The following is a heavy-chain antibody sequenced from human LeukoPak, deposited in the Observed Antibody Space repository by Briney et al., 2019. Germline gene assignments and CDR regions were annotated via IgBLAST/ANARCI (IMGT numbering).Heavy chain of an antibody. J-gene: IGHJ4*02. Sequence: ASVKVSCKASGYTFTGYYMHWVRQAPGQGLEWMGWINPNSGSTNYAQKFQGRVTMTRDTSISTAYMELSRLTSDDTAVYYCAREGDYSGYDLGIDYWGQGTLVTVSS. D-gene: IGHD5-12*01. CDR3: AREGDYSGYDLGIDY. V-gene: IGHV1-2*02. CDR2: INPNSGST. CDR1: GYTFTGYY.